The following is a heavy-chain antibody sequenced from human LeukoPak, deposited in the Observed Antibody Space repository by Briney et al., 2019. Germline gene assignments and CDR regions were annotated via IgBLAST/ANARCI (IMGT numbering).Heavy chain of an antibody. CDR1: GGSISNYY. CDR3: AREYNYYDSSGWDAFEI. CDR2: IYYSGSI. Sequence: PSETLSLTCTVSGGSISNYYWNWIRQPPGKGLEWIGYIYYSGSINYNPSLTGRVTISVDTSKNQFSLKLSSVTAADTAVYYCAREYNYYDSSGWDAFEIWGQGTMVTVSS. J-gene: IGHJ3*02. D-gene: IGHD3-22*01. V-gene: IGHV4-59*01.